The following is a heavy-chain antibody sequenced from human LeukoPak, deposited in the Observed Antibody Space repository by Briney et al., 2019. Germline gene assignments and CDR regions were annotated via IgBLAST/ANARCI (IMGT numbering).Heavy chain of an antibody. CDR3: ARGYGAAAGIGEYYYYYYMDV. CDR1: GYTFTSYY. CDR2: INPSGGST. J-gene: IGHJ6*03. Sequence: ASVKVSCKASGYTFTSYYMHWVRQAPGQGLEWMGIINPSGGSTSYAQKFQGRVTMTRDMSTSTVYMELRSLRSDDTAVYYCARGYGAAAGIGEYYYYYYMDVWGKGTTVTVSS. V-gene: IGHV1-46*01. D-gene: IGHD6-13*01.